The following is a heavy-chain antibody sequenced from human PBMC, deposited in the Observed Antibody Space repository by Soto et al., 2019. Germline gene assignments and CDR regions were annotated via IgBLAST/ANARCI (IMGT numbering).Heavy chain of an antibody. J-gene: IGHJ5*02. D-gene: IGHD3-10*02. CDR3: ARDQSGIGYYVDWFDP. Sequence: ASVKVSCKASGYIFNSHAMHWVRQAPGQRLEWMGWINAGNGNTYYSQNFKNRVTFTRDTIATTVFMELTSLTSEDTAVYYCARDQSGIGYYVDWFDPWGQGTLVTVSS. V-gene: IGHV1-3*01. CDR2: INAGNGNT. CDR1: GYIFNSHA.